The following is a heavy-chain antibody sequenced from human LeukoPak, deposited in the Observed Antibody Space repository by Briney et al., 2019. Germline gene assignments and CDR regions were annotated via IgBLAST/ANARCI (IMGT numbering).Heavy chain of an antibody. CDR1: GFTFNIFW. D-gene: IGHD7-27*01. CDR2: IKHDGSEE. CDR3: ARALGNSTGDY. J-gene: IGHJ4*02. V-gene: IGHV3-7*04. Sequence: GGSLRLSCAASGFTFNIFWMSWVRQAPGKGLEWVANIKHDGSEEYYGDSVRGRFTISRDNAKDSLILQMNSLRGEDTAVYYCARALGNSTGDYWGQGTLVTVSS.